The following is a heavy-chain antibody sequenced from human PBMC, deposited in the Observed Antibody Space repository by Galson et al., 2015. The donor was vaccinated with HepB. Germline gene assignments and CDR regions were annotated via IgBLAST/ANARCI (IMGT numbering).Heavy chain of an antibody. J-gene: IGHJ6*02. CDR3: ARAGDLGYSYGPPHYYYYYGMDV. CDR1: GYSFTSYW. CDR2: IYPGDSDT. Sequence: QSGAEVKKPGESLKISCKGSGYSFTSYWIGWVRQMPGKGLEWMGIIYPGDSDTRYSPSFQGQVTISADKSISTAYLQWSSLKASDTAMYYCARAGDLGYSYGPPHYYYYYGMDVWGQGTTVTVSS. V-gene: IGHV5-51*03. D-gene: IGHD5-18*01.